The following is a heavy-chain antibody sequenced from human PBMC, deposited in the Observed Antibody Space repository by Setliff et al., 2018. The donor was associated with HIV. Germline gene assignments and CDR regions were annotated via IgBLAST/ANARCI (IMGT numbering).Heavy chain of an antibody. J-gene: IGHJ4*02. CDR2: MSTGGGIK. D-gene: IGHD3-22*01. V-gene: IGHV3-30*03. Sequence: PGGSLRLSCAASGFSFSNYAMTWVRQAPGKGLEWVAVMSTGGGIKICADSVKGRFTISRDNSRNTLFLQMNNLRPEDTATYYCVRVDYHDYNGYIDFWGQGTLVTVSS. CDR3: VRVDYHDYNGYIDF. CDR1: GFSFSNYA.